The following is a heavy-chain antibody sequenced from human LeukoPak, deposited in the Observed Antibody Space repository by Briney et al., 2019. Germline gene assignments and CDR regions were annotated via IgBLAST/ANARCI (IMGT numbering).Heavy chain of an antibody. Sequence: PGGSLRLSCAASGFIFTNYFMSWVRQAPGKGLEWVSGIHPGDNTYYADSVKGRFTISRDNSKNTLYLQLNSLRAEDTAVYYCTRGASYYDYWGQGTLVTVSS. V-gene: IGHV3-53*01. CDR1: GFIFTNYF. D-gene: IGHD3-10*01. CDR2: IHPGDNT. CDR3: TRGASYYDY. J-gene: IGHJ4*02.